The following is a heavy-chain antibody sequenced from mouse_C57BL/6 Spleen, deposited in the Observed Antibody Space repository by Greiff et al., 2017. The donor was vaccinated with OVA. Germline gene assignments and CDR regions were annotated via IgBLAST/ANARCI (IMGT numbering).Heavy chain of an antibody. V-gene: IGHV1-4*01. Sequence: QVQLKQSGAELARPGASVKMSCKASGYTFTSYTMHWVKQRPGQGLEWIGYINPSSGYTKYNQKFKDKATLTADKSSSTAYMQLSSLTSEDSAVYYCAREAVPAMDYWGQGTSVTVSS. CDR3: AREAVPAMDY. CDR1: GYTFTSYT. D-gene: IGHD1-1*01. CDR2: INPSSGYT. J-gene: IGHJ4*01.